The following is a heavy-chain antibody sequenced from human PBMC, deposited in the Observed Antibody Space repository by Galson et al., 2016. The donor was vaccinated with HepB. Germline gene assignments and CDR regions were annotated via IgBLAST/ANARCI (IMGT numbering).Heavy chain of an antibody. CDR1: GGSISSANW. Sequence: SETLSLTCAVPGGSISSANWWTWVRQPPGKGLEWIGEIYHSGSTNYNPSLKSRVTISVDKSKNQFSVKLNSVTAADTAVYYCARVTCGGDCYAPYYYYGLDAWGQGTTVTVSS. CDR3: ARVTCGGDCYAPYYYYGLDA. V-gene: IGHV4-4*02. CDR2: IYHSGST. D-gene: IGHD2-21*02. J-gene: IGHJ6*02.